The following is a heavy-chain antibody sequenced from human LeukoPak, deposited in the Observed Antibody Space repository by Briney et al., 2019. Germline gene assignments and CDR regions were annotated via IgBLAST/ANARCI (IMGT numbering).Heavy chain of an antibody. D-gene: IGHD2-15*01. CDR1: GGSFSGYY. J-gene: IGHJ4*02. CDR3: ARTRPLSGASGY. V-gene: IGHV4-34*01. Sequence: PSETLPLTCAVYGGSFSGYYWSWIRQPPGKGLEWIGEINHSGSTNYNPSLKSRVTISVDTSKNQFSLKLSSVTAADTAVYYCARTRPLSGASGYWGQGTLVTVSS. CDR2: INHSGST.